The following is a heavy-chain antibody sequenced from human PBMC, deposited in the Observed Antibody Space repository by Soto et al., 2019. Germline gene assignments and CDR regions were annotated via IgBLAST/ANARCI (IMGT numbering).Heavy chain of an antibody. Sequence: QVQLQQWGAGLLKPSETLSLTCAVYGGSFSGYYWSWIRQPPGKGLEWIGEINHSGSTNYNPSLKGRVPISVDTSKNQFSLKLSSVTAADTAVYYCARGLDYGDRDWFDPWGQGTLVTVSS. CDR2: INHSGST. V-gene: IGHV4-34*01. J-gene: IGHJ5*02. D-gene: IGHD4-17*01. CDR3: ARGLDYGDRDWFDP. CDR1: GGSFSGYY.